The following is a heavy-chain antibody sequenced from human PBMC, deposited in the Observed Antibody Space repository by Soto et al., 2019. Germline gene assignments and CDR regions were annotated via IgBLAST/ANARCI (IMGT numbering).Heavy chain of an antibody. CDR2: ISSRGTI. J-gene: IGHJ6*03. CDR1: GFTFSSYS. V-gene: IGHV3-48*01. D-gene: IGHD3-10*01. CDR3: ARDPRSGSDCAYYYYYYMDV. Sequence: GGSLRLSCAASGFTFSSYSMNWVRQTPGKGLEWVSYISSRGTIYYADSVRGRFTISRDNAKNSLYLQMISLRAEDTAVYYCARDPRSGSDCAYYYYYYMDVWGKGTTVTVSS.